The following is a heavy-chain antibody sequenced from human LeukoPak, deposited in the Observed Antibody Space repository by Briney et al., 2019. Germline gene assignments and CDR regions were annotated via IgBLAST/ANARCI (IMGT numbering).Heavy chain of an antibody. CDR1: GFTVSSNY. Sequence: GGSLRLSCAASGFTVSSNYMSWVRQAPGKGLEWVSVIYNGGSTYYADSVKGRFTISRDNSKNTLYLQMNSLRAEDTAVYYCARDAGYSYGYSFDYWGQGTLVTVSS. J-gene: IGHJ4*02. CDR3: ARDAGYSYGYSFDY. D-gene: IGHD5-18*01. CDR2: IYNGGST. V-gene: IGHV3-53*01.